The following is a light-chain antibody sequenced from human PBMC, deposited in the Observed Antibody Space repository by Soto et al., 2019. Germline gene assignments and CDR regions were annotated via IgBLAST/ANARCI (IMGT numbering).Light chain of an antibody. V-gene: IGLV2-11*01. Sequence: QSALTQPRSVSGSPGQSVTISCTGTSIEVGSYNYVSWYQQHPGKAPKVMIYDVSERPSGVPDRFSGSKSGNTASLTISGLQAEDEADYYCCSYAGSPRYVLGTGTKLTVL. CDR3: CSYAGSPRYV. CDR2: DVS. J-gene: IGLJ1*01. CDR1: SIEVGSYNY.